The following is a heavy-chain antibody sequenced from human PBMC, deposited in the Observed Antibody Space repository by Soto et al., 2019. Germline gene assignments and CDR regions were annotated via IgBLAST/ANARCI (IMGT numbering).Heavy chain of an antibody. CDR2: INAGNGNT. J-gene: IGHJ4*02. CDR3: ARDGTYYGDYMGDY. D-gene: IGHD4-17*01. Sequence: QVQLVQSGAEVKKPGASVKVSCKASGYTFTSYVLHWVRQAPGQRPEWMGWINAGNGNTKYSQNFQGRVTISKNTSASTVYMELRSLKSEDTAVYYCARDGTYYGDYMGDYWGQGTLVAVSS. CDR1: GYTFTSYV. V-gene: IGHV1-3*01.